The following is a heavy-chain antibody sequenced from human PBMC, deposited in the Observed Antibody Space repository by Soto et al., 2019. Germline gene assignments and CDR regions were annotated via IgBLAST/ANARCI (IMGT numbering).Heavy chain of an antibody. Sequence: PGGSLRLSCAASGFTFSSYDMHWVRQATGNGLEWVSAIGTAGDPYYPGSVKGRFTISRENAKNSLYLQMNSLRAGDTAVYYCARDPVAGTSDSGYYFDYWGQGTLVTVSS. J-gene: IGHJ4*02. CDR3: ARDPVAGTSDSGYYFDY. CDR2: IGTAGDP. CDR1: GFTFSSYD. V-gene: IGHV3-13*05. D-gene: IGHD6-19*01.